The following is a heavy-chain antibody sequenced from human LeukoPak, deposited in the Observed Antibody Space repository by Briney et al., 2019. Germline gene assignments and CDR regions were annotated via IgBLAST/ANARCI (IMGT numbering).Heavy chain of an antibody. CDR2: ISPGGGTT. CDR3: AKDVSGSYSHFDY. J-gene: IGHJ4*02. Sequence: GGSLRLSCAVSGFAFGSEAMSWVRQSPARGLEWVASISPGGGTTYYADYVKGRFTISRDNSKNSLFVQMNSLRAEDTAVYYCAKDVSGSYSHFDYWGQGTLVTVSS. CDR1: GFAFGSEA. D-gene: IGHD1-26*01. V-gene: IGHV3-23*01.